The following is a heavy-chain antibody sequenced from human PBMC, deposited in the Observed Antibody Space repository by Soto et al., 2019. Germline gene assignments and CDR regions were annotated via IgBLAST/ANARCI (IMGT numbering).Heavy chain of an antibody. Sequence: AAVKVSCKASGYTFAGYYMHWVRQAPGQGREGMGWINPNSGGNNYAQKFQGRVTMTRDTSISTAYMELSRLTSDDTAVYYCARGGPADTPGYYYYGMDVWGQGTPVTVSS. CDR1: GYTFAGYY. J-gene: IGHJ6*02. CDR3: ARGGPADTPGYYYYGMDV. V-gene: IGHV1-2*02. CDR2: INPNSGGN. D-gene: IGHD2-2*01.